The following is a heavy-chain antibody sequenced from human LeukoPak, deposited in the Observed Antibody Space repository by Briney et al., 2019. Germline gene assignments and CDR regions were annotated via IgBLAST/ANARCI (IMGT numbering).Heavy chain of an antibody. J-gene: IGHJ3*02. V-gene: IGHV4-34*01. CDR2: INHSGST. Sequence: SETLSLTCAVYGGSFSGYYWSWVRQPPGKGLEWIGEINHSGSTNYNPSLKSRVTISVDTSKNQFSLKLSSVTAADTAVYCARSDGYGLGIWGQGTMVTVSS. CDR1: GGSFSGYY. CDR3: ARSDGYGLGI. D-gene: IGHD3-10*01.